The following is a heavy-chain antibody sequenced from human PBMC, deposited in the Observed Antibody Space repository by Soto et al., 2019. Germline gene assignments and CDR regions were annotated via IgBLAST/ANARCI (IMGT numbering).Heavy chain of an antibody. Sequence: GSLRLSCEASGFFFKMYYIHCVRQLPGKGPEWVSPISDDGKITTYADSVKDRFTISRDNAKDTLYLQLDNLRGDDTGLYYCIRGPRASSSGTGAYWGQGTQVTVSS. CDR1: GFFFKMYY. CDR3: IRGPRASSSGTGAY. D-gene: IGHD2-2*01. CDR2: ISDDGKIT. J-gene: IGHJ4*02. V-gene: IGHV3-74*01.